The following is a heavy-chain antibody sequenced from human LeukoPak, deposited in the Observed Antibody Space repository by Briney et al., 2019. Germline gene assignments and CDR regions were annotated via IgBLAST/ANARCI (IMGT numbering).Heavy chain of an antibody. CDR3: ARDRAHYGSGSGTRKFDP. Sequence: GGSLRLSCTASGFIFSTYWMSWVRQAPGKGLEWVANIKQDGSEKYYVDSVKGRFTISRDNAKNSLYLQMNSLRAEDTAVYYRARDRAHYGSGSGTRKFDPWGQGTLVTVSS. V-gene: IGHV3-7*01. D-gene: IGHD3-10*01. CDR2: IKQDGSEK. J-gene: IGHJ5*02. CDR1: GFIFSTYW.